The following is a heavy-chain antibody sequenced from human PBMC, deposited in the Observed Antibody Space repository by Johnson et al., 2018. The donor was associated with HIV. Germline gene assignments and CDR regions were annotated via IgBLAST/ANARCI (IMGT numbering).Heavy chain of an antibody. CDR1: GFTFSSYW. Sequence: QVQLVESGGGLVQPGGSLRLSCAASGFTFSSYWMSWVRQAPGKGLEWVAVISYDGSNKYYADSVKGRFTISRDNSKNTLYLQMNSLRAEDTAVYYCAKDATLQDGTGAFDIWGQGTMVTVSS. CDR2: ISYDGSNK. V-gene: IGHV3-30*18. CDR3: AKDATLQDGTGAFDI. D-gene: IGHD1-1*01. J-gene: IGHJ3*02.